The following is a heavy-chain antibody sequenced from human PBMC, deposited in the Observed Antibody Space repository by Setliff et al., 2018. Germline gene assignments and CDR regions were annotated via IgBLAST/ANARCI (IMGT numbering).Heavy chain of an antibody. Sequence: PSETLSLTCAVSGGSISNANWWSWVRQPPGKGLEWIGEIYNSGNTNYNPSLKSRVTISVDTSKNQFSLKLTSVTAADTAVYYCARQPEGGYYDSSGYYGMAPYYFDYWGQGTLVTVSS. D-gene: IGHD3-22*01. CDR3: ARQPEGGYYDSSGYYGMAPYYFDY. CDR2: IYNSGNT. CDR1: GGSISNANW. J-gene: IGHJ4*02. V-gene: IGHV4-4*02.